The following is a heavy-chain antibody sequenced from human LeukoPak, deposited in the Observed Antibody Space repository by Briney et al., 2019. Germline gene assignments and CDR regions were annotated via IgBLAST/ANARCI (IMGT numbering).Heavy chain of an antibody. Sequence: GGSLRLSCAASGFTFSSYSMNWVRQAPGRGLEWVSYISSSSSTIYYSDSVKGRFTISRDNAKNSLYLQMNSLRAEDTAVYYCARDSRMVVDYWGQGTLVTVSS. CDR2: ISSSSSTI. V-gene: IGHV3-48*01. D-gene: IGHD6-13*01. J-gene: IGHJ4*02. CDR1: GFTFSSYS. CDR3: ARDSRMVVDY.